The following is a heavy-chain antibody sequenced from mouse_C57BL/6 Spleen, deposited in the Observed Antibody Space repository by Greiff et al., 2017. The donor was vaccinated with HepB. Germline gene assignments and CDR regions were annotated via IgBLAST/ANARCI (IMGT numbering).Heavy chain of an antibody. CDR3: ARKGLFYAMDY. J-gene: IGHJ4*01. CDR1: GYTFTSYD. D-gene: IGHD3-1*01. Sequence: QVHVKQSGPELVKPGASVKLSCKASGYTFTSYDINWVKQRPGQGLEWIGWIYPRDGSTKYNEKFKGKATLTVDTSSSTAYMELHSLTSEDSAVYFCARKGLFYAMDYWGQGTSVTVSS. V-gene: IGHV1-85*01. CDR2: IYPRDGST.